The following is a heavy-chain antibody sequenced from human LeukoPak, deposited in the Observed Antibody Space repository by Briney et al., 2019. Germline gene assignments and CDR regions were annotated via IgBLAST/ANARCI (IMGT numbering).Heavy chain of an antibody. CDR2: INQDGSDK. CDR1: GLTFSIHW. J-gene: IGHJ4*02. CDR3: TRDPRNLDY. V-gene: IGHV3-7*03. Sequence: GGSLRLSCAASGLTFSIHWMNWVRQAPGKGLECVANINQDGSDKYYVDSVKGRFTISRDNSKNTLYLQMNSLRVEDTAVYYCTRDPRNLDYWGQGTLVTVSS. D-gene: IGHD1-14*01.